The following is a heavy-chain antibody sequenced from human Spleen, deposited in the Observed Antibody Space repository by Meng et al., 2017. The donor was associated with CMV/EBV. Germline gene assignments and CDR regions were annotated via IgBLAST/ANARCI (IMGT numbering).Heavy chain of an antibody. J-gene: IGHJ6*02. V-gene: IGHV3-21*04. CDR2: ISSSSSYI. D-gene: IGHD1-7*01. CDR3: VKDRNYDQAYGMDV. CDR1: GFTFSSYS. Sequence: GGSLRLSCAASGFTFSSYSMNWVRQAPGKGLEWVSSISSSSSYIYYADSVKGRFTISRDNAKNSLLLQMNSLRAEDTALYYCVKDRNYDQAYGMDVWGQGTTVTVSS.